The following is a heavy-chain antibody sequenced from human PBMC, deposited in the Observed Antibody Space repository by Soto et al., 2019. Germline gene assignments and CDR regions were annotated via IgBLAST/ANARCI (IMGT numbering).Heavy chain of an antibody. CDR1: GYTFTSYA. D-gene: IGHD6-13*01. CDR2: INAGNGNT. Sequence: ASVKVSCKDSGYTFTSYAMHWVRQAPGQRLEWMGWINAGNGNTKYSQKLQGRVTITRDTSASTAYMELSSLRSEDTAVYSCATDLRQQQMLLQYYFSGMDVWGQGNTVTVPS. CDR3: ATDLRQQQMLLQYYFSGMDV. V-gene: IGHV1-3*01. J-gene: IGHJ6*02.